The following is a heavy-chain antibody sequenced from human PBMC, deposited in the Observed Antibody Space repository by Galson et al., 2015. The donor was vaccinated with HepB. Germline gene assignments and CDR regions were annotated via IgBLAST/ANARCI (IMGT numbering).Heavy chain of an antibody. J-gene: IGHJ6*02. V-gene: IGHV3-21*01. D-gene: IGHD6-13*01. Sequence: SLRLSCAASGFTFSTYSMNWVRQAPGKGLEWVSSITSSSRNMYYADSVKGRFTISRDNAKNSLYLQMNRLRVEDTAVYYCAKDRGYSSSWYLGPYYYYGLVCWGRGTTVTVSS. CDR1: GFTFSTYS. CDR2: ITSSSRNM. CDR3: AKDRGYSSSWYLGPYYYYGLVC.